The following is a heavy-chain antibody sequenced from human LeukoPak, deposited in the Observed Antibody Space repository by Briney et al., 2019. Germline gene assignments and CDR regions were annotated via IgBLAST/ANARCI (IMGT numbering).Heavy chain of an antibody. J-gene: IGHJ4*02. CDR3: ATDGYYYGSGTYPNY. CDR2: FNPNSGGT. Sequence: ASVKVSCKTSGYTFTGYYMHWVRQAPGQGLEWMGWFNPNSGGTHYAQKFQGRVTMTRDTSISTAYMELGRLTSDDTAVYYCATDGYYYGSGTYPNYWGQGTLVTISS. V-gene: IGHV1-2*02. CDR1: GYTFTGYY. D-gene: IGHD3-10*01.